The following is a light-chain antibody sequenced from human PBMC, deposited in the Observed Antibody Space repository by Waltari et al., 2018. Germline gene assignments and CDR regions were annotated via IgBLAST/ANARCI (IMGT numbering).Light chain of an antibody. CDR2: MTK. J-gene: IGLJ3*02. CDR1: ASNIRDNL. V-gene: IGLV1-44*01. Sequence: QSVLTQPHSTSRTPGQRVTHSCSGSASNIRDNLVNSYQQRPGKAPQLLIYMTKLRPSGVPDRFSGSKFGTSASLAISGLQSEDEADYFCASWDDSLSGHGVFGGGTKVTVL. CDR3: ASWDDSLSGHGV.